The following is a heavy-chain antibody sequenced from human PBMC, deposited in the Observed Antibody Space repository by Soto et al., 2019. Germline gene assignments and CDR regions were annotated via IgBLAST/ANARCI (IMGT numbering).Heavy chain of an antibody. D-gene: IGHD1-1*01. V-gene: IGHV3-11*05. Sequence: QVPLVESGGGLVKPGGSLRLSCAASAFTFNDYYMSWIRQTPGKGLEWLSYITSDSSYTHYADSVKGRFTISRDNAKKSLYLQMNSLRAEDTAVYYCAGGQDNLAVNFDYWGQGTLVTVSA. CDR1: AFTFNDYY. J-gene: IGHJ4*02. CDR3: AGGQDNLAVNFDY. CDR2: ITSDSSYT.